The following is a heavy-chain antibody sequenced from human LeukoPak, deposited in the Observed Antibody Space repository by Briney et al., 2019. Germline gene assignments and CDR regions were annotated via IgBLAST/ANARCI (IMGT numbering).Heavy chain of an antibody. V-gene: IGHV3-48*03. CDR1: GFTFINYE. Sequence: PGGSLRLSCAASGFTFINYEMNWVRQAPGKGLEWVSYISSSGGTIYYADSVKGRFAISRDNAKNSLYLQMNSLRTEDTAVYYCARVSQSDFEWLSSLDSWGQGTLVTVSS. D-gene: IGHD3-9*01. CDR2: ISSSGGTI. J-gene: IGHJ4*02. CDR3: ARVSQSDFEWLSSLDS.